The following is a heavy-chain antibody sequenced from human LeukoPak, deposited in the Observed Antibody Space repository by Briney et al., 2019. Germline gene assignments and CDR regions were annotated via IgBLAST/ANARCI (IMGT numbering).Heavy chain of an antibody. CDR2: IGIADDT. D-gene: IGHD5/OR15-5a*01. CDR1: GFTYSNYD. J-gene: IGHJ3*02. Sequence: GGSLRLSCAASGFTYSNYDMHWVRQGPGGGMEWVSAIGIADDTHYADSVKGRFTISRENARNSLYLQINSLRDGDTAVYYCVRGGIRVSGIDAFDIWGQGTVVTVSS. V-gene: IGHV3-13*01. CDR3: VRGGIRVSGIDAFDI.